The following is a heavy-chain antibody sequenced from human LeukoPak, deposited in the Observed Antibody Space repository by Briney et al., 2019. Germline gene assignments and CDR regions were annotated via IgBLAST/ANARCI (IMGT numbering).Heavy chain of an antibody. CDR3: ARASSYDFWSGYYSPYYFDY. V-gene: IGHV4-39*01. J-gene: IGHJ4*02. CDR1: GGSISSSSYY. CDR2: IHYSGST. D-gene: IGHD3-3*01. Sequence: SETLSLTCTVSGGSISSSSYYWGWIRQPPGKGLEWIGSIHYSGSTYYNPSLKIRVTISVDTSKNQFSLKLSSVTAADTAVYYCARASSYDFWSGYYSPYYFDYWGQGTLVTVSS.